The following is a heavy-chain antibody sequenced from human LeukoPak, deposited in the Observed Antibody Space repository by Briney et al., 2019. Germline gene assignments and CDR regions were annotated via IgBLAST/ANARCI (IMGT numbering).Heavy chain of an antibody. V-gene: IGHV4-59*01. CDR3: ARGGIYCGGDCYPQ. CDR2: IYYSGST. Sequence: SETLSLTCTVSGGSISSYYWSWIRQPPGKGLEWIGYIYYSGSTNYNPSLKSRVTISVDTSKNQFSLKLSSVTAADTAVYYCARGGIYCGGDCYPQWGQGTLVTVSS. D-gene: IGHD2-21*02. CDR1: GGSISSYY. J-gene: IGHJ4*02.